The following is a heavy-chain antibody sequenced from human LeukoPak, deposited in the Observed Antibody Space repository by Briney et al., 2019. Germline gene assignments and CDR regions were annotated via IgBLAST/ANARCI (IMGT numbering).Heavy chain of an antibody. CDR2: ISGSGGST. Sequence: GGSLRLSCAASGFTFSSYAMSWVRQAPGKGLEWVSAISGSGGSTYYADSVKGRFTISRDNSKNTLYLQMNSLRAEDTAVYYCVNRRSDYDSSGYRPLFDYWGQGTLVTVSS. D-gene: IGHD3-22*01. V-gene: IGHV3-23*01. CDR1: GFTFSSYA. J-gene: IGHJ4*02. CDR3: VNRRSDYDSSGYRPLFDY.